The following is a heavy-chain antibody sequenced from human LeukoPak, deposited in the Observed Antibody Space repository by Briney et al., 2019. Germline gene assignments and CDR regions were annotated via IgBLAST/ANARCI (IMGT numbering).Heavy chain of an antibody. CDR3: ATEAYYDSSVAFDI. V-gene: IGHV1-24*01. J-gene: IGHJ3*02. D-gene: IGHD3-22*01. Sequence: ASVKVSCKVSGYTLTELSMHWVRQAPGKGLEWMGGFDPEDGETIYAQKFQGRVTMTEDTSTDTAYMELSSLRSEDTAVYYCATEAYYDSSVAFDIWGQGTMVTVSS. CDR2: FDPEDGET. CDR1: GYTLTELS.